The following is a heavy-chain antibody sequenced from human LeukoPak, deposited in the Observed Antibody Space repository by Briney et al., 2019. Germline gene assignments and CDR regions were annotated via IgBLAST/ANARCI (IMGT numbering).Heavy chain of an antibody. V-gene: IGHV4-59*01. J-gene: IGHJ6*03. CDR2: IYYSGST. CDR1: GGSISSYY. CDR3: ARVAYCGGDCYDYYYYMDV. Sequence: SETLSLTCTVSGGSISSYYWSWIRQPPGKGLEWIGYIYYSGSTNYNPSLKSRVTISVDTSKNQFSLKLSSVTAADTAVYYCARVAYCGGDCYDYYYYMDVWGKGTTVTVSS. D-gene: IGHD2-21*01.